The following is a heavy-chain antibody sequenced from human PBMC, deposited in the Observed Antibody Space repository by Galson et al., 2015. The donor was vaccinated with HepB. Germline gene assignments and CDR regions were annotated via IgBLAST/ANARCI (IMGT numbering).Heavy chain of an antibody. D-gene: IGHD3-10*01. CDR1: GYTFTHYP. CDR2: INAGNGNT. Sequence: SVKVSCKASGYTFTHYPVHWVRQAPGQRLEWMAWINAGNGNTRYSEAFQGRVTITRDTSASTAYMELSSLRSEDTAVYYCARGSGRRITMVRGVIITADAFDIWGQGTMVTVSS. CDR3: ARGSGRRITMVRGVIITADAFDI. V-gene: IGHV1-3*01. J-gene: IGHJ3*02.